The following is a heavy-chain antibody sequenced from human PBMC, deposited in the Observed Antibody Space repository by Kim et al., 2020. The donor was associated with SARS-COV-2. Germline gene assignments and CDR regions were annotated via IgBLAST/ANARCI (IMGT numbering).Heavy chain of an antibody. CDR2: ISSSGSPI. CDR3: ARYYDSGKRYFDL. J-gene: IGHJ2*01. D-gene: IGHD3-22*01. V-gene: IGHV3-48*03. CDR1: GFTFSSYE. Sequence: GGSLRLSCAASGFTFSSYEMNWVRQAPGKGLEWVSYISSSGSPIYYADSVKGRFTISRDNARNSLYLQMNSLRAEDTAVYYCARYYDSGKRYFDLWGRGTLVTVSS.